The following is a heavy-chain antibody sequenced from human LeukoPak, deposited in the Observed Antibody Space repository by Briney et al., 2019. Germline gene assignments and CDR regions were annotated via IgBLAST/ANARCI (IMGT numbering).Heavy chain of an antibody. V-gene: IGHV3-11*01. D-gene: IGHD6-13*01. J-gene: IGHJ2*01. Sequence: GGSLRLSCAASGFTFSDYYMSWIRQAPRKGLEWVSYISISGSTIYYADSAKGRFTISRDNAKNSLYLQMNSLRAEDTAVYYCARDLKPRIAAAGTMHWYFDLWGRGTLVTVSS. CDR3: ARDLKPRIAAAGTMHWYFDL. CDR1: GFTFSDYY. CDR2: ISISGSTI.